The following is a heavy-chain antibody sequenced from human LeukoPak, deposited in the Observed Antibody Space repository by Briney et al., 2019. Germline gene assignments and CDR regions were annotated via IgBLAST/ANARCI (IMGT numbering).Heavy chain of an antibody. V-gene: IGHV4-59*01. CDR3: AREMYISGGTGFNS. D-gene: IGHD6-19*01. J-gene: IGHJ4*02. CDR1: GGSISSYY. Sequence: PSETLSLTCTVSGGSISSYYWSWIRQPPGKGLEWIGYIYYSGSTNYNPSLESRVTISVDTSKNQFSLKLSSVTAADTAVYYCAREMYISGGTGFNSGGQGTLVTVSS. CDR2: IYYSGST.